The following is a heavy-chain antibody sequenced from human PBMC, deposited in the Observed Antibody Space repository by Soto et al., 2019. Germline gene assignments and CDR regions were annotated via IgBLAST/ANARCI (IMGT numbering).Heavy chain of an antibody. CDR3: ARTSYDSIGTAADP. V-gene: IGHV4-31*03. D-gene: IGHD3-22*01. Sequence: QVQLQESGPGLVKPSQTLSLTCTFSGGSISSGGYYWSWIRQHPGKGLEWIGYIYYSGSTYYNPSLKGRVTISVDTSKNQFSLKLSSVTAADTAVYYCARTSYDSIGTAADPWGQGTLVTVSS. CDR2: IYYSGST. CDR1: GGSISSGGYY. J-gene: IGHJ5*02.